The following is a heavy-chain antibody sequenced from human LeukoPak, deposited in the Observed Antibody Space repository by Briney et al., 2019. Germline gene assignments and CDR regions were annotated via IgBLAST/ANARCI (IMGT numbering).Heavy chain of an antibody. J-gene: IGHJ4*02. CDR1: XFTFSXYA. CDR3: AKDGTATF. V-gene: IGHV3-23*01. CDR2: ISGRGGST. Sequence: RLSCAAXXFTFSXYAMRWVRQAPGKGVEGVSAISGRGGSTYYADSVKGRFTIYRDNSKNRVYVQMNSLRAEDTAVYYCAKDGTATFWGQGTLVTVSS. D-gene: IGHD3-16*01.